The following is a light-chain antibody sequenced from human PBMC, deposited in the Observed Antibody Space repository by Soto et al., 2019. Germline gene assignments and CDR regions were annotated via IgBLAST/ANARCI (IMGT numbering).Light chain of an antibody. Sequence: EIVMTQSPATLSVSPGERATLSCRASQSVSNNYLAWYQQKPGQAPRLLIYGASNRATGIPDRFSGSGSGTDFTLTISRLEPEDFAVYYCQQYGSSGTFGQGNKVDIK. V-gene: IGKV3-20*01. CDR1: QSVSNNY. CDR2: GAS. CDR3: QQYGSSGT. J-gene: IGKJ1*01.